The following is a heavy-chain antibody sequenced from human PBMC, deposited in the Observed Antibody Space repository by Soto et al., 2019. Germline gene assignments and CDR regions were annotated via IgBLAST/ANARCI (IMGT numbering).Heavy chain of an antibody. CDR1: GFSLSTGGVG. J-gene: IGHJ6*02. CDR2: IYWDDDK. CDR3: AHSRCGGDCLRSYSSHYYYGMDV. V-gene: IGHV2-5*02. D-gene: IGHD2-21*02. Sequence: QITLKESGPTLVKPTQTLTLTCTFSGFSLSTGGVGVGWIRQPPGKALEWLALIYWDDDKRYSPSLKSRRIVNKDHSKNQVVPTMTNMDPVDTDTYSCAHSRCGGDCLRSYSSHYYYGMDVWGQGTTVTVSS.